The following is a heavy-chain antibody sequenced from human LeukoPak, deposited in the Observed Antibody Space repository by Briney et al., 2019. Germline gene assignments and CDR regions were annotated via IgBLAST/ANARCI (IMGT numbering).Heavy chain of an antibody. CDR2: INAGNGNT. D-gene: IGHD6-13*01. Sequence: ASVKVSCTASGYTFTSYAMHWVRQAPGQRLEWMGWINAGNGNTKYSQKFQGRVTITRDTSASTAYMELSSLRSEDTAVYYCARDRGSSSWYPFVYFDYWGQGTLVTVSS. CDR1: GYTFTSYA. V-gene: IGHV1-3*01. CDR3: ARDRGSSSWYPFVYFDY. J-gene: IGHJ4*02.